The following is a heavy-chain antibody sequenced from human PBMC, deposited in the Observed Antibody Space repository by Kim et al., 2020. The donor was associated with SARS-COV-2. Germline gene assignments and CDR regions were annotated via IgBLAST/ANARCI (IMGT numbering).Heavy chain of an antibody. CDR2: ISYDGSNK. J-gene: IGHJ4*01. V-gene: IGHV3-33*05. Sequence: GGSLRLSCAASGFTFSSYGMHWVRQAPGKGLEWVAVISYDGSNKYYADSVKGRFTISRDNSKNTLYLQMNSLRAEDTAVYYCARDFLGYDSSGYYPYWG. CDR3: ARDFLGYDSSGYYPY. CDR1: GFTFSSYG. D-gene: IGHD3-22*01.